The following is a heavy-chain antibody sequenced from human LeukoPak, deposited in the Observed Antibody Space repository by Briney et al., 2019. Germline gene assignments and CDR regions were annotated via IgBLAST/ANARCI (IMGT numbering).Heavy chain of an antibody. CDR3: AKPSNYYGSATDAFDF. CDR2: IYYSGST. J-gene: IGHJ3*01. D-gene: IGHD3-10*01. CDR1: GGFISSYY. V-gene: IGHV4-59*12. Sequence: SETLSLTCTVSGGFISSYYWSWIRQPPGKGLEWIGYIYYSGSTYYNPSLKSRVTISVDTSKNHFSLKLNSVTAADTAVYYCAKPSNYYGSATDAFDFWGQGTMVTVSS.